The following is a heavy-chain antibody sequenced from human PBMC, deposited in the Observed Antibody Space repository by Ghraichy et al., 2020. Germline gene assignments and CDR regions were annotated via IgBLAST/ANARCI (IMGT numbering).Heavy chain of an antibody. CDR3: ARDPLHGALDY. V-gene: IGHV3-7*03. J-gene: IGHJ4*02. D-gene: IGHD3-10*01. CDR2: TNDDAKER. Sequence: GESLNISCAASGLMFKKNWMGWVRQTPGKGLEWVANTNDDAKERYYVDSVKGRFTISRDNVRNLLFLEMNSLRVEDTAVYYCARDPLHGALDYWGQGTQVTVSS. CDR1: GLMFKKNW.